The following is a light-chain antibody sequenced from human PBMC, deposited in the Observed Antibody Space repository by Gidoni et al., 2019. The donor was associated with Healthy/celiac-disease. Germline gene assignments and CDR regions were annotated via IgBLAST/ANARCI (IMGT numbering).Light chain of an antibody. Sequence: QSALTQPRSVSGSPGQSVTISCTGTSSDVGCYNYVSWYHQHPGKAPKLMIYDVSKRPSGVPDRFSGSKSGNTASLTISGLQAEDEADYYCYSYAGSYTWVFGGGTKLTVL. CDR1: SSDVGCYNY. V-gene: IGLV2-11*01. J-gene: IGLJ2*01. CDR3: YSYAGSYTWV. CDR2: DVS.